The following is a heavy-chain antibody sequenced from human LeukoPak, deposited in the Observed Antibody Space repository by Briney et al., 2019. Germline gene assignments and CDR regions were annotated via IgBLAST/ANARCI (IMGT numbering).Heavy chain of an antibody. V-gene: IGHV4-59*01. D-gene: IGHD3-22*01. CDR2: IYYSGST. CDR3: AGDNDSSGYSFDY. J-gene: IGHJ4*02. Sequence: SETLSLTCTVSGGSISSYYWSWIRQRPGKGLERIGYIYYSGSTNYNPALKSRVTISVDTSKNQFSLKLSPVTAADTAVYYCAGDNDSSGYSFDYWGQGTLVTVSS. CDR1: GGSISSYY.